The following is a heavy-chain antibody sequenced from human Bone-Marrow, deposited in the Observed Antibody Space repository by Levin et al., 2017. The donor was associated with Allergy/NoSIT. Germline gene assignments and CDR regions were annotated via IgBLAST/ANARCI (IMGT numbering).Heavy chain of an antibody. CDR3: ARSGLRTRKLDY. V-gene: IGHV3-7*01. Sequence: PGGSLRLSCAASGLTFSNYWMSWVRQAPGKGLEWVANINQDGSEKYYADSVKGRFTISRDNVENSLYLQMNSLRAEDTAVYYCARSGLRTRKLDYWGQGTLVTVSS. CDR1: GLTFSNYW. D-gene: IGHD2-2*01. CDR2: INQDGSEK. J-gene: IGHJ4*02.